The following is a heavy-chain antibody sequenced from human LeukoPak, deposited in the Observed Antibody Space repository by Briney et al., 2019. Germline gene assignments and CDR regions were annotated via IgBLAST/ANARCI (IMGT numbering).Heavy chain of an antibody. Sequence: PGGSLRLSCAASGFTFSSYSVNWVRRAPGKGLEWVSFISSTSTYIYYADSVKGRFTISRDNAKNSLYLQITSLRAEDTAVYYCARGALGLYGGAFDIWGQGTMVTVSS. CDR2: ISSTSTYI. V-gene: IGHV3-21*01. J-gene: IGHJ3*02. CDR1: GFTFSSYS. CDR3: ARGALGLYGGAFDI. D-gene: IGHD4-23*01.